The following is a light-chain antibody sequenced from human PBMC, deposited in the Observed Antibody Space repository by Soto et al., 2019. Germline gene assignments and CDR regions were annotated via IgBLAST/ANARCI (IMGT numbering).Light chain of an antibody. CDR3: QQRKNWQVT. CDR1: QSIGNY. CDR2: DAS. V-gene: IGKV3-11*01. J-gene: IGKJ5*01. Sequence: EIVLTQSPVTLSLSPGERATLSCRASQSIGNYLAWYQQKPGQAPRLLIYDASNRATGIPARFTGSGSETDFTLTISSLEPEDFAVYYCQQRKNWQVTFGQGTRLESK.